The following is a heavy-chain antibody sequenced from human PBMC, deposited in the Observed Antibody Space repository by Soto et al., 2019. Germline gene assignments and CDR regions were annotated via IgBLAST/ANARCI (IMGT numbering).Heavy chain of an antibody. Sequence: PGGSLRLSCAASGFTFSTHGMHWVRQAPGKGLEWVAVISYAGSIEYNADSVKGRFTISRDNSRNTVFLQMNSLRAEDTGVYYCAKSDFTRPFFDFWGLVTLVTVSS. CDR2: ISYAGSIE. D-gene: IGHD6-25*01. CDR1: GFTFSTHG. CDR3: AKSDFTRPFFDF. V-gene: IGHV3-30*18. J-gene: IGHJ4*02.